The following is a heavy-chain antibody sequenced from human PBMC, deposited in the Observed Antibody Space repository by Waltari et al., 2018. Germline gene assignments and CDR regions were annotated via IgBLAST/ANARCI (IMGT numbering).Heavy chain of an antibody. Sequence: QVPLVEPGGGVVPPGAPLKLSCSAYDYTFLSYRTHRVRQAPGKGLEWVAFIRYDGSNKYYADSVKGRFTISRDNSKNTLYLQMNSLRAEDTTVYYCAKVPQQWRGLFDYWGQGTLVTVSS. J-gene: IGHJ4*02. CDR1: DYTFLSYR. CDR2: IRYDGSNK. V-gene: IGHV3-30*02. D-gene: IGHD6-19*01. CDR3: AKVPQQWRGLFDY.